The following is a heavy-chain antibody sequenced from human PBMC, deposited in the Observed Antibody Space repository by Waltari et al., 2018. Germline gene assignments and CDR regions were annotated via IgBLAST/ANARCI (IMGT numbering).Heavy chain of an antibody. CDR1: GFTISRGYY. J-gene: IGHJ3*02. Sequence: QVQLQESGPGLVKPSETLSLTCAVSGFTISRGYYWGWVRQPPGKGLEWIGSIKESGRTNHKPTRKSRVTISIDTSKNQFSLKLTSVTAADTAMYYCARGPVFKYYYHAFDIWGQGTMVTVSS. V-gene: IGHV4-38-2*01. D-gene: IGHD3-22*01. CDR2: IKESGRT. CDR3: ARGPVFKYYYHAFDI.